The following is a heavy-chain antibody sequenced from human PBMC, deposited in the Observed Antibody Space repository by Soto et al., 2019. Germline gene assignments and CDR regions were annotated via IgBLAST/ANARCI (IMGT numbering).Heavy chain of an antibody. J-gene: IGHJ4*02. V-gene: IGHV3-21*01. CDR3: AREPKRDCSGGTCPGGDY. CDR1: GFTFSSYT. CDR2: ISSRNSYI. D-gene: IGHD2-15*01. Sequence: EVQLVDSGGGLVKPGGSLRLSCAASGFTFSSYTMIWVRQAPGKGLEWVSSISSRNSYIFYADSVKGRFTISRDNANNSLYLQMNSLRAEDTAVYYCAREPKRDCSGGTCPGGDYWGQGTLVTVSS.